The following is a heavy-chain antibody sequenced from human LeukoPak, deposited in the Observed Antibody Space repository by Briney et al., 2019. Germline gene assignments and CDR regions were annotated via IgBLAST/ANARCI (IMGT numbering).Heavy chain of an antibody. D-gene: IGHD6-6*01. V-gene: IGHV3-23*01. CDR2: ISGSGTIT. Sequence: QPGGSLRLSCAASGFTFSRYAMSWVRQAPGKGLEWVSAISGSGTITYYADSVKGRFTISRDNSKDTLYLQMNSLRPEDTAIYFCAILTTHSSSSQFDYGGQGTLVTVSS. J-gene: IGHJ4*02. CDR1: GFTFSRYA. CDR3: AILTTHSSSSQFDY.